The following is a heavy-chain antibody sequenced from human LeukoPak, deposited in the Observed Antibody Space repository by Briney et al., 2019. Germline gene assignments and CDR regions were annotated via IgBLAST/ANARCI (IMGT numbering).Heavy chain of an antibody. CDR2: ISRSGTYI. CDR3: ASGSMATMSLNY. J-gene: IGHJ4*02. V-gene: IGHV3-21*01. D-gene: IGHD5-24*01. Sequence: GGSLRLSCAASGFTFSISNMNWVRQAPGKGLAWVSSISRSGTYIYYADSVKGRFTISRDDAKNALYLQVNSLRAEDTAIYYCASGSMATMSLNYWGQGTLVTVSS. CDR1: GFTFSISN.